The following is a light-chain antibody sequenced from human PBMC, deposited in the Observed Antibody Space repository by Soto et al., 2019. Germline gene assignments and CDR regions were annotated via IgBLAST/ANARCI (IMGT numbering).Light chain of an antibody. J-gene: IGKJ1*01. Sequence: EIVLTQSPGTLSLSPGERATLSCRASQSVSSSYLARYQQKPGQAPRLLIYGASSRATGIPDRFSGSGSETDFNLTISRLEPEDFAEYYCQQYGSSPQTFGQGNKVEIK. CDR1: QSVSSSY. CDR3: QQYGSSPQT. V-gene: IGKV3-20*01. CDR2: GAS.